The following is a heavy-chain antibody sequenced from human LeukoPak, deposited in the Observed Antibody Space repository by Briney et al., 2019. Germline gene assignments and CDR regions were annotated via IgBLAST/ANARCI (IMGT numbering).Heavy chain of an antibody. CDR1: GLTFSGYD. Sequence: GGSLSLSCEASGLTFSGYDMNWVRQAPGKGLEWISYISSSGNTIYYAHSVKGRFTISRDNAQNSLYLQMSSLRAEDSAVYCCARDLTVAGPMDVWGQGTTVTVSS. J-gene: IGHJ6*02. V-gene: IGHV3-48*03. CDR3: ARDLTVAGPMDV. CDR2: ISSSGNTI. D-gene: IGHD6-19*01.